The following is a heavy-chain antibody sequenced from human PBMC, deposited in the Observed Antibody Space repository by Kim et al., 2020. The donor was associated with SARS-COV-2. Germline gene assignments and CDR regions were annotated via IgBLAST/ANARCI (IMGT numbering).Heavy chain of an antibody. CDR3: ARDDGR. Sequence: SSGSPIYYADSVKGRFTISRDNAKNSLYLQMNSLRAEDTAVYYCARDDGRWGQGTLVTVSS. CDR2: SSGSPI. V-gene: IGHV3-48*03. D-gene: IGHD1-26*01. J-gene: IGHJ4*02.